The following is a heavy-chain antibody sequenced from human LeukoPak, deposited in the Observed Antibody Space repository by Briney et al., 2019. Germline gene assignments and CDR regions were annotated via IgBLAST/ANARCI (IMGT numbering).Heavy chain of an antibody. V-gene: IGHV1-18*01. Sequence: GASVKVSCKASGYTFTSYGISWVGQAPGQGLAWMGWISTYKGNTNYAQKLQGRVTMTTDTSTSTAYMELRSLRSDDTAVYYCARDFDYDSSGIDYWGQGTLVTVSS. CDR2: ISTYKGNT. J-gene: IGHJ4*02. D-gene: IGHD3-22*01. CDR3: ARDFDYDSSGIDY. CDR1: GYTFTSYG.